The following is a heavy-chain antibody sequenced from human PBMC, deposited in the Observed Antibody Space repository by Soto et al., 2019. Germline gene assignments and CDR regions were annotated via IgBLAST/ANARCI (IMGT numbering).Heavy chain of an antibody. V-gene: IGHV4-39*01. CDR1: GGSISSNVYY. D-gene: IGHD6-13*01. Sequence: QLQESGPGLVKPSETLSLTCSVSGGSISSNVYYWGWIRQTPGKGLEWIGSIYHSGSSYYSSSLKSRVTMSVDTSTNQFSLKLNSLTAADTAVYYCARLGIAASGAASRDVDYWGQGTLVTVSS. J-gene: IGHJ4*02. CDR3: ARLGIAASGAASRDVDY. CDR2: IYHSGSS.